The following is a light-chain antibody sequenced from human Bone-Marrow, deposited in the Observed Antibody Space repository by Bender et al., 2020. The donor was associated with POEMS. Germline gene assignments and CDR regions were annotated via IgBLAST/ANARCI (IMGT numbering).Light chain of an antibody. CDR2: DVS. CDR3: SSYTTSATVL. V-gene: IGLV2-14*03. CDR1: ISDVGDNDY. J-gene: IGLJ2*01. Sequence: QSDLTQPASVSGSPGQSITISCTGTISDVGDNDYVSWYQQHPGKTPKLMIYDVSYRPSGVSNRFTGSKSGNTASLTISGLQADDEADYYCSSYTTSATVLFGGGTKLTVL.